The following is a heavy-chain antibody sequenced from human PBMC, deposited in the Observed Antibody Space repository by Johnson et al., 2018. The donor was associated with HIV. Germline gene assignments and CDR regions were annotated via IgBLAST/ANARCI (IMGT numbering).Heavy chain of an antibody. Sequence: VQLVESGGGLVQPGGSLRLSCAASGFTFSSYAMHWVRQAPGKGLEYVSAISSNGGSTYYANSVKGRFTISRDDSKSIAYLQMNSLKTEDTAVYYCTRDYIRTFDIWGQGTMVTVSS. CDR2: ISSNGGST. V-gene: IGHV3-64*01. CDR3: TRDYIRTFDI. D-gene: IGHD1-14*01. CDR1: GFTFSSYA. J-gene: IGHJ3*02.